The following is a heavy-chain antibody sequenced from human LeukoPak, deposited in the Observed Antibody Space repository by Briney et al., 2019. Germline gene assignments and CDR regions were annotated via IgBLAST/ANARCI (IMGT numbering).Heavy chain of an antibody. Sequence: PSETRSLTCTVSGGSISSGSYYWSWIRQPTGKGLEWIGRIYTSGSTNYNPSLKSRVTISVDTSKNQFSLKLSSVTAADTAVYYCARGGYCGGDCYFYYWGQGTLVTVSS. V-gene: IGHV4-61*02. J-gene: IGHJ4*02. CDR3: ARGGYCGGDCYFYY. D-gene: IGHD2-21*02. CDR2: IYTSGST. CDR1: GGSISSGSYY.